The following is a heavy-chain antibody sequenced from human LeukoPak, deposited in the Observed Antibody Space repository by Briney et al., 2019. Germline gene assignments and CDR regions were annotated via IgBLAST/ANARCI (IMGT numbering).Heavy chain of an antibody. D-gene: IGHD2-2*01. CDR3: ARDSCSSNACSFDF. CDR2: IYTNGDT. J-gene: IGHJ4*02. V-gene: IGHV4-61*02. CDR1: GVSITNSGYH. Sequence: SQTLSLTCTVSGVSITNSGYHWSWIRQSAGRGLEWIGRIYTNGDTNYNPSLKSRVTISADTSRNQFSLKMISLTAADTAVYYCARDSCSSNACSFDFWGQGILVTVSS.